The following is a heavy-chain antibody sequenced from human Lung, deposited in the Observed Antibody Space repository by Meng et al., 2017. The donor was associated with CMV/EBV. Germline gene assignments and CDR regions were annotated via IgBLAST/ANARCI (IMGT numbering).Heavy chain of an antibody. CDR3: AHRLYRHYFDY. D-gene: IGHD4-11*01. CDR2: ILWNDDK. CDR1: GFSLSPSGVG. Sequence: GPXLVXPTQTLTLTCSLSGFSLSPSGVGVGWIRQTPGKALEWLALILWNDDKRYSPSLKSRLTVTRDSSKTQVVLKMTNMDPEDTATYYCAHRLYRHYFDYWGQGALVTVSS. V-gene: IGHV2-5*01. J-gene: IGHJ4*02.